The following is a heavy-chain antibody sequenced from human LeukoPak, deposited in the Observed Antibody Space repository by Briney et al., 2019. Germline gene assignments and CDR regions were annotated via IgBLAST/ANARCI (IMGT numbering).Heavy chain of an antibody. J-gene: IGHJ5*02. V-gene: IGHV1-69*13. D-gene: IGHD4-17*01. Sequence: ASVKVSCEASGYTFTGYYMHWVRQAPGQGLEWMGGIIPIFGTANYAQKFQGRVTITADESTSTAYMELSSLRSEDTAVYYCARDPNYGDYVRFDPWGQGTLVTVSS. CDR1: GYTFTGYY. CDR2: IIPIFGTA. CDR3: ARDPNYGDYVRFDP.